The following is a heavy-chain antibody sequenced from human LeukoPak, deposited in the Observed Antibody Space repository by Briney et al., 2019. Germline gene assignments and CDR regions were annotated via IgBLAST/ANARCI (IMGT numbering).Heavy chain of an antibody. CDR1: GFTFRSYV. J-gene: IGHJ4*02. D-gene: IGHD1-26*01. V-gene: IGHV3-23*01. CDR3: GKCSGSCVGDC. Sequence: PGGSLRLSCAASGFTFRSYVMCWVRQAPGKGLEWVSAISGSGNSTYYADSVRGRFTISRDNSKNTLYLQMNSLRTDDTALYYCGKCSGSCVGDCLGQGALVTVSP. CDR2: ISGSGNST.